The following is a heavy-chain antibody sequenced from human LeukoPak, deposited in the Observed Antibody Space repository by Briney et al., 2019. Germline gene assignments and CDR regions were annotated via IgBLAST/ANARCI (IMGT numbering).Heavy chain of an antibody. J-gene: IGHJ4*02. CDR2: IYHNGTP. D-gene: IGHD2-21*02. V-gene: IGHV4/OR15-8*01. CDR3: ARLGCSGADCYLDY. CDR1: VGSISSGNW. Sequence: SETLSLTCGVSVGSISSGNWWSWVRQSPGKGLEWIGEIYHNGTPNYNPSLKSRVTISADTFKNHFSLKLTSVTAADTAVYYCARLGCSGADCYLDYWGQGTLVTVSS.